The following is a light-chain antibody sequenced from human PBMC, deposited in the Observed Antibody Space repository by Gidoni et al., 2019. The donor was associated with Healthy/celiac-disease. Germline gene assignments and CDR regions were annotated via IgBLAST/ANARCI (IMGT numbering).Light chain of an antibody. J-gene: IGKJ1*01. V-gene: IGKV1-39*01. CDR1: QSISSY. CDR3: QQSYSTPPT. Sequence: DLQMTTSPSSLSASVGDRVTITCRASQSISSYLNWYQQKPGKAPKLLIYAASSLQSGVPSRFSGSGSRTDFTLTISSLQPEDFATYYCQQSYSTPPTFGQGTKVEIK. CDR2: AAS.